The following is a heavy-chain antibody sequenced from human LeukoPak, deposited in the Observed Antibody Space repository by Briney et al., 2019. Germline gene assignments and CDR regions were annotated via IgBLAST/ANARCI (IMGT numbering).Heavy chain of an antibody. D-gene: IGHD3-16*01. CDR1: GYSFTSYW. V-gene: IGHV5-51*01. CDR2: IYPGDSDT. CDR3: ARHPPQGEPPGGLWYFDY. Sequence: GESLKISCKGSGYSFTSYWIGWVRQMPGKGLEWMGIIYPGDSDTRYSPSFQGQVTISADKSISTAYLQWSSLKASDTAMYYCARHPPQGEPPGGLWYFDYWGQGTLVTVSS. J-gene: IGHJ4*02.